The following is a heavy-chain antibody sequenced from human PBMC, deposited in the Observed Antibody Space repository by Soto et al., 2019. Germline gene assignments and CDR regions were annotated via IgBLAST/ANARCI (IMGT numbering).Heavy chain of an antibody. Sequence: PSETLSLTCAVSGYSISSSNWWGWIRQPPGKGLEWIGNIYYSGSAYYNPSLKSRVTMSVDTSKNQFSLKLTSVTAVDTAVYYCARGDYAKAFDIWCQGTTVT. CDR2: IYYSGSA. V-gene: IGHV4-28*03. CDR1: GYSISSSNW. CDR3: ARGDYAKAFDI. D-gene: IGHD2-2*01. J-gene: IGHJ3*02.